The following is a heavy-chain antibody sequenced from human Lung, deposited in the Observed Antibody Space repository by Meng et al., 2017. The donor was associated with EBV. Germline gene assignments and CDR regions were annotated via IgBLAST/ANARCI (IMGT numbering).Heavy chain of an antibody. D-gene: IGHD6-13*01. CDR2: ISAYNGNT. J-gene: IGHJ5*02. CDR1: EYTFTDWC. V-gene: IGHV1-18*01. Sequence: QVQLVQAGAEVKKSGASVKVSCKASEYTFTDWCIYWVRQAPGQGLEWMGWISAYNGNTNYAQKLQGRATMTTDTSTSTAYMELRSLRSDDTAVYYCAASSSSWYQNWFDPWGQGTLVTVSS. CDR3: AASSSSWYQNWFDP.